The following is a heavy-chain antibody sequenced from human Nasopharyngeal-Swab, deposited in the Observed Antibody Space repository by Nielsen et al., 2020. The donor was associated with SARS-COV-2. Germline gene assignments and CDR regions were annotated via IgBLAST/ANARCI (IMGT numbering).Heavy chain of an antibody. Sequence: GGSLRLSCAASGFTFSNYAMSWVRQAPGKGLEWVSAISASGGSTFFADSVKGRFTIYRDNSKNTLFLQVNSLRGEDTAIYYCAKDLGVESPLWFDYWGQGTLLTVSS. CDR1: GFTFSNYA. CDR3: AKDLGVESPLWFDY. CDR2: ISASGGST. D-gene: IGHD4-23*01. J-gene: IGHJ4*02. V-gene: IGHV3-23*01.